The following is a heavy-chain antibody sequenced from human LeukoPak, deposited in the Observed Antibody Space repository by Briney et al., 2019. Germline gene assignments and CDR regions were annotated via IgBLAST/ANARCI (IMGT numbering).Heavy chain of an antibody. D-gene: IGHD5-24*01. CDR1: GGSISSYY. CDR2: VYNSGRT. Sequence: PSESLSLTCTVSGGSISSYYWSWTRQPPGKGLEWIGYVYNSGRTHYNPSLKSRVAISVDTSKHQFSLKLSSVTAADTAVYYCARCRDAYVFDYWGQGTLVTAPS. J-gene: IGHJ4*02. CDR3: ARCRDAYVFDY. V-gene: IGHV4-59*08.